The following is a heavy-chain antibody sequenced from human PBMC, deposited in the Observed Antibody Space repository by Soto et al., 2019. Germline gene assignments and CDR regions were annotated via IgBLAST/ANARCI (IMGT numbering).Heavy chain of an antibody. Sequence: QVQLVESGGGVVQPGRSLRLSCAASGFPFTSYGMHWVREGPDKGLEWVAIISYDGSDKYYADSVKGRFTISRDNYKNTLYLQTNRLRPEDTALYYCVGGQYYFDYRGQGTLVIVSS. V-gene: IGHV3-30*03. CDR1: GFPFTSYG. J-gene: IGHJ4*02. CDR2: ISYDGSDK. D-gene: IGHD3-10*01. CDR3: VGGQYYFDY.